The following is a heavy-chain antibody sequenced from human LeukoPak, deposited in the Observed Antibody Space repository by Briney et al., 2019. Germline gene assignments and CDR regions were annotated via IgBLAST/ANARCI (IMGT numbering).Heavy chain of an antibody. CDR3: ARAGRRGYYGMDV. Sequence: PSQTLSLTCAVSGGSISSGGYSWSWIRQPPGKGPEWIGYIYHSGSTYYNPSLKSRVTISVDRSKNQFSLKLSSVTAADTAVYYCARAGRRGYYGMDVRGKGTTVTVSS. J-gene: IGHJ6*04. D-gene: IGHD1-1*01. CDR2: IYHSGST. CDR1: GGSISSGGYS. V-gene: IGHV4-30-2*01.